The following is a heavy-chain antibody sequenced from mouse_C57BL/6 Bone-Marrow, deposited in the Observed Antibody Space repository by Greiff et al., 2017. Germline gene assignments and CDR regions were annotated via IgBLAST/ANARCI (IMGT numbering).Heavy chain of an antibody. CDR2: ISDGGSYT. D-gene: IGHD2-3*01. CDR1: GFTFSSYA. CDR3: AREDGAWFAY. V-gene: IGHV5-4*01. J-gene: IGHJ3*01. Sequence: EVKLMESGGGLVKPGGSLKLSCAASGFTFSSYAMSWVRQTPEKRLEWVATISDGGSYTYYPDNVKGRFTISRDNAKNNLYLQMSQLKSEDTAMYYCAREDGAWFAYWGQGTLVTVSA.